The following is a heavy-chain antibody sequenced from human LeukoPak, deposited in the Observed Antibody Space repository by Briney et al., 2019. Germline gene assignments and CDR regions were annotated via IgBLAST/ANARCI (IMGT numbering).Heavy chain of an antibody. CDR3: ARAGDSSGYYAFDI. V-gene: IGHV4-30-2*01. D-gene: IGHD3-22*01. J-gene: IGHJ3*02. CDR1: GGSISSGGYS. Sequence: SQTLSLTCAVSGGSISSGGYSWSWIRQPPGKGLEWIGYIYHSGSTYYNPSLKSRVTISVDRSKNQFSLKLSSVTAADTAVYYCARAGDSSGYYAFDIWGQGTMVTVSS. CDR2: IYHSGST.